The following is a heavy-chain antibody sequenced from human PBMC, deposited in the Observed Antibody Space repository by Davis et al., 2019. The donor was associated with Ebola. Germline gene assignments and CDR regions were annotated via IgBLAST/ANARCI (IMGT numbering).Heavy chain of an antibody. CDR1: GGTFSSYA. Sequence: SVKVSCKASGGTFSSYAISWVRQAPGQGLEWMGAIIPRFGRGYYAHKFQGRVTITADEFTSTVYMELSSLRSDDTAVYYCARDFRYCSSTSCYSGWFDPWGQGTLVTVSS. D-gene: IGHD2-2*01. CDR2: IIPRFGRG. J-gene: IGHJ5*02. V-gene: IGHV1-69*13. CDR3: ARDFRYCSSTSCYSGWFDP.